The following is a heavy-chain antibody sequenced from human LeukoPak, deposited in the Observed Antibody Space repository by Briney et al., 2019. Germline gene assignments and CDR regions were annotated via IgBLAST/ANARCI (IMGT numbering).Heavy chain of an antibody. D-gene: IGHD3-3*01. J-gene: IGHJ4*02. Sequence: ASVTVSCKASGYTFTSYGISWVRQAPGQGLECLAWISAYNGNTNYEQKLQGRATMTADTSASTDYMELRSLRSEDTAVYYCARVKYYDFWSGYSSFDYWGQGTLVTVSS. CDR1: GYTFTSYG. V-gene: IGHV1-18*01. CDR3: ARVKYYDFWSGYSSFDY. CDR2: ISAYNGNT.